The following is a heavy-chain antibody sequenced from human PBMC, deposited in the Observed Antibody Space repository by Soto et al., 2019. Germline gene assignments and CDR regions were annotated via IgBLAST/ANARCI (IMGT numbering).Heavy chain of an antibody. CDR3: ASRKSFYGWGPDH. CDR2: IYYSGTT. J-gene: IGHJ4*02. V-gene: IGHV4-30-4*01. D-gene: IGHD3-10*01. Sequence: NPSETLSLTCTVSGDSINSADYYWNWIRQTPGKGLEWIGHIYYSGTTEYNPSLKSRVSISSDTSKNQFSLRLSSVTAADTAIYYCASRKSFYGWGPDHWGQGTLVTVSS. CDR1: GDSINSADYY.